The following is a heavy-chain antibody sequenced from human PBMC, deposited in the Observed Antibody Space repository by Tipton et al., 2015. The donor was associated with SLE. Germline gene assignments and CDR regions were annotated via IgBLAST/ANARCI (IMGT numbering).Heavy chain of an antibody. D-gene: IGHD3-10*01. V-gene: IGHV1-2*02. CDR3: SRDYYGSVSYYRGVDS. CDR2: INPNSGGT. Sequence: QLVQSGAEVKKPGASVKVSCKASGYTFTGYYMHWVRQAPGQGLEWMGWINPNSGGTNYAQKFQGRVTMTRDTSISTAYMELSRLRTDDTAVYYCSRDYYGSVSYYRGVDSWGQGTLVTVSS. J-gene: IGHJ4*02. CDR1: GYTFTGYY.